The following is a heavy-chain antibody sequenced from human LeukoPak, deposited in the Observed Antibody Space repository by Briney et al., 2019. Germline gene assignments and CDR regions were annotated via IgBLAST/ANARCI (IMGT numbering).Heavy chain of an antibody. V-gene: IGHV3-9*01. Sequence: GRSLRLSCAASGFTFDDYAMHWVRQAPGKGLEGSPGISWNSGSIGYADSVKGRFTISRDNAKNSLYLQMNSLRAEDTALYYCAKDESPMGIAAADYWGQGTLVTVPS. J-gene: IGHJ4*02. D-gene: IGHD6-13*01. CDR3: AKDESPMGIAAADY. CDR1: GFTFDDYA. CDR2: ISWNSGSI.